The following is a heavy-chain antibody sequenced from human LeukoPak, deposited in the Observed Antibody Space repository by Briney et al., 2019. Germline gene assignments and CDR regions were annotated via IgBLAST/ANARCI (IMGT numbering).Heavy chain of an antibody. J-gene: IGHJ3*02. CDR1: GGSISSYY. D-gene: IGHD3-22*01. V-gene: IGHV4-59*01. Sequence: SETLSLTCTVSGGSISSYYWSWIRQPPGKGLEWIGYIYYSGSTSYNPSLKSRVTISVDTSKNQFSLKLSSVTAADTAVYFCARVRDYYDSSGYYNRHDAFDIWGQGTMVTVSS. CDR3: ARVRDYYDSSGYYNRHDAFDI. CDR2: IYYSGST.